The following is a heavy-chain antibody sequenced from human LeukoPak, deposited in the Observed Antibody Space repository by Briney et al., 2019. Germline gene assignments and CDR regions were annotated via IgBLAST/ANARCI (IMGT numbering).Heavy chain of an antibody. Sequence: GESLKISCKGSGYSFTSYWIGWVRQMPGKGLEWMGIIYPGDSDTRYSPSFQGQVTISADKSISTAYLQCSSLKASDTAMYYCARVAAELWLPVYFDYWGQGTLVTVSS. V-gene: IGHV5-51*01. CDR2: IYPGDSDT. D-gene: IGHD3-22*01. CDR3: ARVAAELWLPVYFDY. CDR1: GYSFTSYW. J-gene: IGHJ4*02.